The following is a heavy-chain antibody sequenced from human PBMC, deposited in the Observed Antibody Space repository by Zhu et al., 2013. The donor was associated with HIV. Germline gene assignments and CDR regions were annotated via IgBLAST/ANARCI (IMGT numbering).Heavy chain of an antibody. CDR1: RYTFTDYY. Sequence: QVQLVQSGAEVKKPGASVKVSCKASRYTFTDYYMHWVRQAPGQGLEWMGWINPKSGVTNYVEKFQGRVTMTRDTSINTAYMEVSRLRSDDTAIYYCARESAADAFDIWGQGTMVTVSS. J-gene: IGHJ3*02. CDR3: ARESAADAFDI. CDR2: INPKSGVT. V-gene: IGHV1-2*02.